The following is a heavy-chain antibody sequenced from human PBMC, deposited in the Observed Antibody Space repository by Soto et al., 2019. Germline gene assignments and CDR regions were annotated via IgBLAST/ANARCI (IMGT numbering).Heavy chain of an antibody. CDR1: GSSFTSYW. V-gene: IGHV5-51*01. D-gene: IGHD6-25*01. CDR3: ARVDSSGCSEY. CDR2: IYPGDPDT. Sequence: GESLKISCKGYGSSFTSYWLGWVRQMPGKGLECMGFIYPGDPDTTYSPSFQGHVTISADKFSSTAYLQWSSLKASDTAMYYCARVDSSGCSEYWGQGTLVTVSS. J-gene: IGHJ4*02.